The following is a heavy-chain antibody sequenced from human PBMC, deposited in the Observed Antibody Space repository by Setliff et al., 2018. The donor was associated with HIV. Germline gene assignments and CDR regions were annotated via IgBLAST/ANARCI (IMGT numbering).Heavy chain of an antibody. V-gene: IGHV3-21*03. CDR1: GFTFSSYS. CDR3: ARYPILCSGGTCSSYYFDY. CDR2: ISSSSSYI. Sequence: PGGSLRLSCAASGFTFSSYSMNWVRQVPGKGLEWVSSISSSSSYIYYADSVKGRFTISRDNAKNTLYLQMNNLGVEDTGLYYCARYPILCSGGTCSSYYFDYWGQGTLVTV. J-gene: IGHJ4*02. D-gene: IGHD2-15*01.